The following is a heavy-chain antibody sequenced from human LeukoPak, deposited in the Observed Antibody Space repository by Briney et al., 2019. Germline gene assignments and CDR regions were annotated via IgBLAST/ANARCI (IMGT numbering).Heavy chain of an antibody. CDR1: GFTLSSYS. CDR2: ISGSGGST. CDR3: AKDYTAYFDY. Sequence: PGGSLRLSCVASGFTLSSYSMSWVRQAPGKGLEWVSAISGSGGSTYYADSVKGRFTISRDNSKNTLYLQMNSLRAEDTAVYYCAKDYTAYFDYWGQGTLVTVSS. D-gene: IGHD3-16*01. J-gene: IGHJ4*02. V-gene: IGHV3-23*01.